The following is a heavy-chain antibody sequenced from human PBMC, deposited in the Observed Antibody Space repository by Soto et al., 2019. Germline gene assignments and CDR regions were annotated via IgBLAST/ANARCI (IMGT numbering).Heavy chain of an antibody. D-gene: IGHD3-22*01. J-gene: IGHJ4*02. CDR3: ARGLYDSSGYYYDY. CDR1: GFTFSSYA. V-gene: IGHV3-64*01. Sequence: GGSLRLSCAASGFTFSSYAMHWVRQAPGKGLEYVSAISSNGGSTYYANSVKGRFTISRDNSKNTLYLQMGSLRAEDMAVYYCARGLYDSSGYYYDYWGQGT. CDR2: ISSNGGST.